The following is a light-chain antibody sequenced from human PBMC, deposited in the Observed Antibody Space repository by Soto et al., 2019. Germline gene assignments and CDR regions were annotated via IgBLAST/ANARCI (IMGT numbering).Light chain of an antibody. CDR3: QQYATSPIT. CDR1: QSVGNNY. V-gene: IGKV3-20*01. J-gene: IGKJ3*01. CDR2: DAS. Sequence: EIWLTQSPGTLSLSPGERATLSCRASQSVGNNYLAWYQQKPGQAPRLLIYDASSRATGIPDRFSGSGSGTDFTLTISRLEPEDFAVYYCQQYATSPITFGPGTKVDIK.